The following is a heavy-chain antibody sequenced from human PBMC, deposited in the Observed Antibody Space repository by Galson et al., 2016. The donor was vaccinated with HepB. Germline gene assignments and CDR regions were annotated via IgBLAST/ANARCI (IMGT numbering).Heavy chain of an antibody. CDR2: ISYDGSHK. CDR1: GFTFSSYA. Sequence: SLRLSCAASGFTFSSYAMHWVRQAPGKGLEWVAVISYDGSHKYYAASVEGRFTISRDNSKNTLSLQMNSLRAEDTAVYYCAKNDILAGYSAFDYWGQGTLVTVSP. J-gene: IGHJ4*02. D-gene: IGHD3-9*01. V-gene: IGHV3-30*18. CDR3: AKNDILAGYSAFDY.